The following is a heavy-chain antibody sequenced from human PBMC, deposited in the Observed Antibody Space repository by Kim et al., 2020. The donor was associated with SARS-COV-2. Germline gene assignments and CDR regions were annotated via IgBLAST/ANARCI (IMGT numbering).Heavy chain of an antibody. CDR3: ARGPQPTAGNSHFDY. V-gene: IGHV4-61*01. CDR2: IYYSGST. J-gene: IGHJ4*02. Sequence: SETLSLTCTVSGGSVSSGSYYWSWIRQPPGKGLEWIGYIYYSGSTNYNPSLKSRVTISVDTSKNQFSLKLSSVTAADTVVYYCARGPQPTAGNSHFDYWGQGTLVTVSS. CDR1: GGSVSSGSYY. D-gene: IGHD4-17*01.